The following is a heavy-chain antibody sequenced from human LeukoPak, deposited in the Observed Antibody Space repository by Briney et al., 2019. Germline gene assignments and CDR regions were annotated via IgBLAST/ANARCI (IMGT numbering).Heavy chain of an antibody. D-gene: IGHD5-18*01. CDR3: ARGRKWGYGQPIDY. CDR2: IYYSGST. Sequence: SETLSLTCAAYGGSFSGYYWSWIRQPPGKGLEWIGYIYYSGSTYYNPSLKSRVTISVDTSKYQFSLKLSSVTAADTAVYYCARGRKWGYGQPIDYWGQGTLVTVSS. V-gene: IGHV4-30-4*08. CDR1: GGSFSGYY. J-gene: IGHJ4*02.